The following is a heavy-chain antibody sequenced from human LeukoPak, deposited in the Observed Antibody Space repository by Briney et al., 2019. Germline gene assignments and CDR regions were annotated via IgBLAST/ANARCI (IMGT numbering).Heavy chain of an antibody. D-gene: IGHD1-7*01. CDR3: ARGPGITGITDWFDP. CDR2: IYYSGST. CDR1: GGSISSSSYY. Sequence: PSETLSLTCTVSGGSISSSSYYWGWIRQPPGKGLEWIGSIYYSGSTYYNPSLKSRVTISVDTSKNQFSLKLSSVTAADTAVYYCARGPGITGITDWFDPWGQGTLVTVSS. V-gene: IGHV4-39*07. J-gene: IGHJ5*02.